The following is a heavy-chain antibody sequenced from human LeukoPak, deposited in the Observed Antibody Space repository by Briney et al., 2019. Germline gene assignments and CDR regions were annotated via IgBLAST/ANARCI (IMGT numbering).Heavy chain of an antibody. CDR2: IKQDGSEK. D-gene: IGHD1-26*01. CDR3: PARSSGNPYF. Sequence: GGSLRLSCTASGLTLSNYWMIWVRQAPGKGLQWVAKIKQDGSEKYYVDSVKGRFTISRDNAENSLYLQMNNLRVEDTAVYYCPARSSGNPYFWGQGTLVTVSS. CDR1: GLTLSNYW. V-gene: IGHV3-7*03. J-gene: IGHJ4*02.